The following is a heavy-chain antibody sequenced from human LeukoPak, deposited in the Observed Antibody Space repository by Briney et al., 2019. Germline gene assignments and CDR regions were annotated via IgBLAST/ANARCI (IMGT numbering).Heavy chain of an antibody. CDR3: ARDSVNCSTTSCSDYLDY. D-gene: IGHD2-2*01. J-gene: IGHJ4*02. V-gene: IGHV4-59*01. Sequence: PSETLSLTCSVSGGSISNYYWNWIRHTPGKGLEWIGYIYHSGSTYYNPSLKSRVTISLDTSKRQFSLKLSSVTAADTAVYFCARDSVNCSTTSCSDYLDYWGQGTLVTVSS. CDR2: IYHSGST. CDR1: GGSISNYY.